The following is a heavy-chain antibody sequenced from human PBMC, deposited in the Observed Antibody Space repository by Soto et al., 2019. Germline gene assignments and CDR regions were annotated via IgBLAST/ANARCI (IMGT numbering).Heavy chain of an antibody. Sequence: SVKVSCKASGDTLSSYAMRWVRQAPGQVLEWMGGIIPIFGTANYAQKFQGRVTITADESTSTAYMELSSLRSEDTAVYYCARGQAQYCSSTSCPRDWFDPWGQGTLVTVSS. D-gene: IGHD2-2*01. CDR1: GDTLSSYA. V-gene: IGHV1-69*13. CDR2: IIPIFGTA. CDR3: ARGQAQYCSSTSCPRDWFDP. J-gene: IGHJ5*02.